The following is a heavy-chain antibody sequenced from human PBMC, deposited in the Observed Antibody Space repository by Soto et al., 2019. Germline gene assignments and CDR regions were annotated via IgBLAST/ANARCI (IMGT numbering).Heavy chain of an antibody. J-gene: IGHJ4*02. CDR3: ARYYYDSSGYYPDY. D-gene: IGHD3-22*01. V-gene: IGHV4-59*01. Sequence: SVTLSLTCPGTGGSIASYSWSWILKPPGKGLEWIGYIYYSGSTNYNPSLKSRVTISVDTSKNQFSLKLSSVTAADTAVYYCARYYYDSSGYYPDYWGQGTLVTVS. CDR2: IYYSGST. CDR1: GGSIASYS.